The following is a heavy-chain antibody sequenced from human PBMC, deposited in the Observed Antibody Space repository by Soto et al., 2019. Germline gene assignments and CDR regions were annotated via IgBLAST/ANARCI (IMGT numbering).Heavy chain of an antibody. CDR1: GGSISSGYYY. J-gene: IGHJ4*02. D-gene: IGHD1-1*01. V-gene: IGHV4-30-4*01. CDR3: ARVRNNWYSSFDY. Sequence: QVQLQESGPGLVKPSQTLSLTCTVSGGSISSGYYYWSWIRQPPGKGLEWIGYISYSGNTYYNPSLKSRTTISLDTPKNQFSLKLSSVTAADTAVYYCARVRNNWYSSFDYWGQGTLVTVSS. CDR2: ISYSGNT.